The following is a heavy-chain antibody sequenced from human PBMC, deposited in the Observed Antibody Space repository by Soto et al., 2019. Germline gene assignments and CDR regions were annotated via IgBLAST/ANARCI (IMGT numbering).Heavy chain of an antibody. Sequence: QVQLQESGPGLVKPSGTLSLTCTVSGGSMTSSNWWNWVRQSPGKGLEWIGEAHHSGRTNYNPSLKSRVTISVDKSKNHFSLKLSSVTAADTAVYYCARSEATGPHHWGQGTLVTVSS. CDR3: ARSEATGPHH. CDR2: AHHSGRT. CDR1: GGSMTSSNW. J-gene: IGHJ5*02. D-gene: IGHD1-26*01. V-gene: IGHV4-4*02.